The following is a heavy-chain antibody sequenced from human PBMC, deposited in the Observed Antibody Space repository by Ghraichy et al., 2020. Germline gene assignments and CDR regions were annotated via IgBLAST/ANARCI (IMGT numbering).Heavy chain of an antibody. CDR3: AGSTIAAFVDF. D-gene: IGHD6-6*01. J-gene: IGHJ4*02. CDR1: GYTFTSYD. Sequence: ASVKVSCKASGYTFTSYDINWVRQAPGQGLEWMGWMSPSTGDTGYAPNFQGRVTMTRNISIGTAYMELSGLRSEDTAVYYCAGSTIAAFVDFWGQGILVTVSS. CDR2: MSPSTGDT. V-gene: IGHV1-8*01.